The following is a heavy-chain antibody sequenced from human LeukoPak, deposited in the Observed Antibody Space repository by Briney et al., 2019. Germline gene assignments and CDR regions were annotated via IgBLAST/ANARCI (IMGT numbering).Heavy chain of an antibody. J-gene: IGHJ4*02. V-gene: IGHV3-9*01. CDR3: AKEYYDSSGSFDY. Sequence: GGSLRLSCAASGFTFDDYAMHWVRQAPGKGLEWVSGISWNSGSIGYADSVKGRFTISRDNAKSSLYPQMNSLRAEDTALYYCAKEYYDSSGSFDYWGQGTLVTVSS. D-gene: IGHD3-22*01. CDR2: ISWNSGSI. CDR1: GFTFDDYA.